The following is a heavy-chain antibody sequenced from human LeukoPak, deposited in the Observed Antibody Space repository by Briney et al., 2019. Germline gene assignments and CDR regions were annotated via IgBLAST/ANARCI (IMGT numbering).Heavy chain of an antibody. J-gene: IGHJ4*02. Sequence: PGGSLRLSCAASGFTFSSYVMHRVRQAPGKGLEWVAIISYDGSNEYYADSVKGRFTISRDNSKNTLYLQMNSLRAADTAVYYCARDKGNSYLSSLDYWGQGTLVTVSS. CDR3: ARDKGNSYLSSLDY. CDR2: ISYDGSNE. CDR1: GFTFSSYV. D-gene: IGHD2-2*01. V-gene: IGHV3-30*04.